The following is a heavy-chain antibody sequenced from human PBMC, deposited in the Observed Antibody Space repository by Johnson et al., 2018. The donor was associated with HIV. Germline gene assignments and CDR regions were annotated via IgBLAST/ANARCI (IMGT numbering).Heavy chain of an antibody. CDR1: GFTFSSYW. Sequence: VQLVESGGGLVQPGGSLRLSCAASGFTFSSYWMGWVRQAPGKGLEWVANIKQDGSEKYYVDSLKGRFTISRDNAKNSLYLQMNSLRAEDTALYYCAKERYSYGSGSGIDAFDIWGQGTMVTVPS. CDR2: IKQDGSEK. CDR3: AKERYSYGSGSGIDAFDI. D-gene: IGHD3-10*01. V-gene: IGHV3-7*05. J-gene: IGHJ3*02.